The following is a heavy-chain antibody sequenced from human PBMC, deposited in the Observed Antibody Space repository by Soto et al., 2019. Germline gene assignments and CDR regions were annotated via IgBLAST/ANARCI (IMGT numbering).Heavy chain of an antibody. J-gene: IGHJ6*02. CDR1: GFTFRSYG. CDR2: ISDDGNKK. CDR3: AKDDRRYGMDV. Sequence: GSLRLSCAASGFTFRSYGMHWVRQAPGKGLEWVALISDDGNKKYYADSVKGRFTISRDNSKNTVYLQMNSLRAEDTAVYYCAKDDRRYGMDVWGQGTTVTVS. V-gene: IGHV3-30*18.